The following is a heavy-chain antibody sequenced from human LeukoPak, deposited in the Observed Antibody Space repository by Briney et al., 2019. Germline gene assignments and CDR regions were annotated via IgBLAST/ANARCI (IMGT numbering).Heavy chain of an antibody. Sequence: SETLSLTCTVSGGSISSGGYYWSWIRQHPGKGLEWIGYIYYSGSTYYNPSLKSRVTISVDTSKNQFSLKLSSVTAADTAVYYCARDAVAAAGLAYGMDVWGQGTTVTVSS. CDR3: ARDAVAAAGLAYGMDV. D-gene: IGHD6-13*01. V-gene: IGHV4-31*03. CDR1: GGSISSGGYY. CDR2: IYYSGST. J-gene: IGHJ6*02.